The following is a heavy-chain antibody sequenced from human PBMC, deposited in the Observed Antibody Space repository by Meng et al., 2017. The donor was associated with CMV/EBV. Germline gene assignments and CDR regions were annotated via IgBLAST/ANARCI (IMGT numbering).Heavy chain of an antibody. D-gene: IGHD2-8*02. CDR1: GFTFSDYY. CDR2: ISSSGSTI. V-gene: IGHV3-11*04. CDR3: AAELVADYYYYGMDV. Sequence: GESLKIFCAASGFTFSDYYMSWIRQAPGKGLEWVSYISSSGSTIYYADSVKGRFTISRDNAKNSLYLQMNSLRAEDTAVYYCAAELVADYYYYGMDVWGQGTTVTVSS. J-gene: IGHJ6*02.